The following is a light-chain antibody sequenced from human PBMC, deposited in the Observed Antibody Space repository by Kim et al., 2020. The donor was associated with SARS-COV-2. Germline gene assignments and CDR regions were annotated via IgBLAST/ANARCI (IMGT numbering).Light chain of an antibody. V-gene: IGKV3-20*01. CDR1: LSIISNY. CDR3: QQYSQSPHS. Sequence: DIVLTHSPGTVSLSPGETATLSCRASLSIISNYLAWNQQKPGHAPRLLVYGVYSRATGNPDRFSGSGSGTDFALTFGGLEPEDSAVYFYQQYSQSPHSLGQERRLQI. J-gene: IGKJ5*01. CDR2: GVY.